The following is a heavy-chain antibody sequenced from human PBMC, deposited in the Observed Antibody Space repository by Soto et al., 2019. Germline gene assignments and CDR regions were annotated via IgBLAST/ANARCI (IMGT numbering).Heavy chain of an antibody. CDR1: GFTLSSYW. Sequence: EVQLVESGGGLVQPGGSLRLSCAASGFTLSSYWMHWVRQAPGKGLVWVSRINYDGSTTSYADSVKGRFTISRDNAKNTLYLQMNSLTAEDTAVYYCGRVARGAWGVFDCWGQGTRVTVSS. V-gene: IGHV3-74*01. CDR2: INYDGSTT. CDR3: GRVARGAWGVFDC. D-gene: IGHD3-10*01. J-gene: IGHJ4*02.